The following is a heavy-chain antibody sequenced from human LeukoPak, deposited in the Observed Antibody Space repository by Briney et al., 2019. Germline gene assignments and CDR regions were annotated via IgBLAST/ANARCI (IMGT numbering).Heavy chain of an antibody. Sequence: PSETLSLTCTVSGDSISSSSYYWGWIRQPPGKGLEWIGSIYYSGSTYYNPSLKSRVTISVDTSKNQFSLKLSSVTAADTAVYYCARDLSKVAYYYYYYYMDVWGKGTTVTVSS. D-gene: IGHD5-12*01. CDR2: IYYSGST. J-gene: IGHJ6*03. V-gene: IGHV4-39*07. CDR3: ARDLSKVAYYYYYYYMDV. CDR1: GDSISSSSYY.